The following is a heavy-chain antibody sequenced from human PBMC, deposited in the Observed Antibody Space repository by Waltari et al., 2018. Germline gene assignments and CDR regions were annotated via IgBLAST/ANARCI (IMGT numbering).Heavy chain of an antibody. Sequence: EVQLVESGGGLVKHGGSLRLSCHAYGFTFGSYRMNWVRQAPGKGLEWVSSITSSSTYTYYADSVKGRFTISRDNARNSLFVEMKSLRAEDTAVYYCARDLGSRGPRGMDVWGQGTTVIVS. CDR3: ARDLGSRGPRGMDV. V-gene: IGHV3-21*01. J-gene: IGHJ6*02. CDR1: GFTFGSYR. CDR2: ITSSSTYT. D-gene: IGHD2-2*01.